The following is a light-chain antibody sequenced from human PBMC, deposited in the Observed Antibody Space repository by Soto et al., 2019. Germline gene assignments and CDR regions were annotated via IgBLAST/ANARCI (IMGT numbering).Light chain of an antibody. Sequence: QSVLTQPASVSGSPGQSITISCTGTSSDAGNYNFVSWYQQHPGKAPKVIIYEDSTRPSGVSNRISGSKSGNTASLTISGLQADDEADYYCCSSAGSSTSWVFGGGTKLTVL. V-gene: IGLV2-23*01. CDR1: SSDAGNYNF. CDR3: CSSAGSSTSWV. CDR2: EDS. J-gene: IGLJ3*02.